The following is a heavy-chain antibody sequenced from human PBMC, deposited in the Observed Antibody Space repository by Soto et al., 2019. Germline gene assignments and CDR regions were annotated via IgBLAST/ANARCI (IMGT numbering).Heavy chain of an antibody. J-gene: IGHJ4*02. CDR3: ARAHGPYYDSSSYGLARKYFDP. CDR2: MSFDGTNK. V-gene: IGHV3-30-3*01. D-gene: IGHD3-22*01. CDR1: GFTFSSHT. Sequence: PXGSLRLSCPATGFTFSSHTMNWVRQAPGKGLDWVSVMSFDGTNKYYAESVRGRYTISRDNSKNVLYLYMNSLRPDDTAIYYCARAHGPYYDSSSYGLARKYFDPWGQGALVTVSS.